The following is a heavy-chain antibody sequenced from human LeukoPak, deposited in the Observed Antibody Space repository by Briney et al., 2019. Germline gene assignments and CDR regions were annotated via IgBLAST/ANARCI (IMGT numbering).Heavy chain of an antibody. Sequence: GGSLRLSCAASGFTFSSHLMHWVRQAAGKGLERISSIDTKGDTYHADSVKGRFTISRDTSKNTLFLQMNNLRAEDTAVFYCAKSVTTVTTYFDYWGQGALVTVTS. V-gene: IGHV3-53*01. CDR2: IDTKGDT. CDR1: GFTFSSHL. J-gene: IGHJ4*02. D-gene: IGHD4-17*01. CDR3: AKSVTTVTTYFDY.